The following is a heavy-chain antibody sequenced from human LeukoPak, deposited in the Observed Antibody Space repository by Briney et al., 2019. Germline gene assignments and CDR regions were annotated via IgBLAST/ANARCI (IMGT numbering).Heavy chain of an antibody. CDR1: GGSISSYY. Sequence: SETLSLTCTVSGGSISSYYWSWIRQPAGKGLEWIGSVYSSGRTYYNPSLTSRVTVSADTSKNQFSLKLSSVTAADTAVYYCTREIGGTTVHYWGHGMLVTVSS. V-gene: IGHV4-4*07. J-gene: IGHJ4*01. CDR2: VYSSGRT. D-gene: IGHD1-26*01. CDR3: TREIGGTTVHY.